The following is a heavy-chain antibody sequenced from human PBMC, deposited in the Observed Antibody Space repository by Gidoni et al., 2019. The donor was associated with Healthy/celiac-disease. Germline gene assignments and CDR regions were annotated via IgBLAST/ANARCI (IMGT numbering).Heavy chain of an antibody. CDR3: ARDVRPYYYDSSGYYGGWVFDY. Sequence: QVQLVQSGAEVKKPGSSVKVSCKASGGTFSSYAISWVRQAPGQGLEWMGGIIPIFGTANYAQKFQGRVTITADESTSTAYMELSSLRSEDTAVYYCARDVRPYYYDSSGYYGGWVFDYWGQGTLVTVSS. D-gene: IGHD3-22*01. V-gene: IGHV1-69*01. CDR1: GGTFSSYA. CDR2: IIPIFGTA. J-gene: IGHJ4*02.